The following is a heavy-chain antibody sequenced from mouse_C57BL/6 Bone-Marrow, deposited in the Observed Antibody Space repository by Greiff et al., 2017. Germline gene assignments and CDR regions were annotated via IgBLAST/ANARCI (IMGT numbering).Heavy chain of an antibody. J-gene: IGHJ3*01. CDR2: ISNGGGST. CDR3: ASNWDAAY. CDR1: GFTFSDYY. V-gene: IGHV5-12*01. D-gene: IGHD4-1*02. Sequence: EVQLQESGGGLVQPGGSLKLSCAASGFTFSDYYMYWVRQTPEKRLEWVAYISNGGGSTYYPDTVKGRFTISRDNAKNTLYLQMSSLKSEDTAMYYCASNWDAAYWGHRTLVTISA.